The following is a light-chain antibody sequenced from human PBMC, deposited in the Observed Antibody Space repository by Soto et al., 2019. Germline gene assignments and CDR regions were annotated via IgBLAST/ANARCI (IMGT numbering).Light chain of an antibody. CDR1: QSVSSN. V-gene: IGKV3-15*01. J-gene: IGKJ4*01. CDR3: QQCGNWPLT. Sequence: EIVMTQSPATLSVSPGERATLSCRASQSVSSNLAWYQQKPGQAPRLLIYGASTRATGIPARFSGSGSGTEFTLTISSLQSEDFAVYYCQQCGNWPLTFGGGTKVDIK. CDR2: GAS.